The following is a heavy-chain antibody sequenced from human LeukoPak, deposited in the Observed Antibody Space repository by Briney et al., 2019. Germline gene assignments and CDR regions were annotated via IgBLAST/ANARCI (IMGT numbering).Heavy chain of an antibody. CDR2: TSAYNGNT. J-gene: IGHJ2*01. V-gene: IGHV1-18*01. D-gene: IGHD5-18*01. Sequence: GASVKVSCKASVYTFTSYGISWVRQAPGQGLEWMGWTSAYNGNTNYAQKLQGRVTMTTDTSTSTAYMELRSLRSDDTAVYYCASRSGYSYGLSWYFDLWGRGTLVTVSS. CDR3: ASRSGYSYGLSWYFDL. CDR1: VYTFTSYG.